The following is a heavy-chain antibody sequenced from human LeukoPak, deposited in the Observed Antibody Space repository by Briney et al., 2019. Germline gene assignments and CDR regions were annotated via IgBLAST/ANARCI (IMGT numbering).Heavy chain of an antibody. J-gene: IGHJ4*02. V-gene: IGHV4-39*07. CDR2: IYYSGST. CDR3: ARAKEAMVVY. CDR1: GGSISSSSYY. D-gene: IGHD4/OR15-4a*01. Sequence: SETLSLTCTVSGGSISSSSYYWGWIRQPPGKGLEWIGSIYYSGSTYYNPSLKSRVTISVDTSKNQFSLKPSSVTAADTAVYYCARAKEAMVVYWGQGTLVTVSS.